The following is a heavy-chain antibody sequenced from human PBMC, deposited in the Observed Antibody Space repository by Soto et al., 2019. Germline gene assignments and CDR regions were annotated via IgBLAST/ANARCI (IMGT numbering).Heavy chain of an antibody. Sequence: SETLSLTCTVSGGSISSSSYYWGWIRQPPGKGLEWIGSIYYSGSTYYNPSLKSRVTISVDTSKNQFSLKLSSVTAADTAVYYCARPLWSGYYTEGGDYYYYYYMDVWGKGTTVTVSS. V-gene: IGHV4-39*01. CDR1: GGSISSSSYY. J-gene: IGHJ6*03. D-gene: IGHD3-3*01. CDR3: ARPLWSGYYTEGGDYYYYYYMDV. CDR2: IYYSGST.